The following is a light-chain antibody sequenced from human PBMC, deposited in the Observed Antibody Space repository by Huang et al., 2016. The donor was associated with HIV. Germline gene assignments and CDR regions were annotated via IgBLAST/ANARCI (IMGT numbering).Light chain of an antibody. Sequence: EILLTQSPATLSLSPGERATLSCRAIQRVRNLLAWYQQKPGQPPRLRIYDVSTRATGIPDRFSGSGSDTDFTLTISSLEPEDFAVYYCQQRSSWPPFTFGPGTKVDIK. CDR2: DVS. V-gene: IGKV3-11*01. J-gene: IGKJ3*01. CDR1: QRVRNL. CDR3: QQRSSWPPFT.